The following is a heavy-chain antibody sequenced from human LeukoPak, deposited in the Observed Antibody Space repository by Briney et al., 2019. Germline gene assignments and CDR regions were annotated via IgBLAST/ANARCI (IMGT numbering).Heavy chain of an antibody. J-gene: IGHJ3*02. CDR2: IYYSGST. Sequence: SETLSLTCTVSGGSISSYYWSWIRQPPGKGLEWIGYIYYSGSTNYNPSLKSRVTISVDTSKNQFSLKLSSVTAADTAVYYCARGGRDGYPMMNDAFDIWGQGTMVTVSS. V-gene: IGHV4-59*01. D-gene: IGHD5-24*01. CDR3: ARGGRDGYPMMNDAFDI. CDR1: GGSISSYY.